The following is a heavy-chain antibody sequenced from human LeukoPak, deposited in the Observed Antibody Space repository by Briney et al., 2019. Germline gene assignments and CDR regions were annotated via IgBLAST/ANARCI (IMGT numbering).Heavy chain of an antibody. J-gene: IGHJ4*02. D-gene: IGHD3-22*01. Sequence: SQTLSLTCAISGDSVSSNSSAWNWIRQSPSRGLEWLGRTYYRSKWYNDYALSVKSRITINPDTSKNQFSLQLNPVTPEDTAVYYCAREDSSGYYSAFDYWGQGTLVTVSS. CDR1: GDSVSSNSSA. CDR3: AREDSSGYYSAFDY. V-gene: IGHV6-1*01. CDR2: TYYRSKWYN.